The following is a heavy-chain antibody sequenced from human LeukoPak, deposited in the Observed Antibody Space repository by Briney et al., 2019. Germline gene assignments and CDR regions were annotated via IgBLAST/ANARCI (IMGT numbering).Heavy chain of an antibody. CDR1: GGSISSSSYY. CDR2: IYYSGST. J-gene: IGHJ4*02. V-gene: IGHV4-39*01. D-gene: IGHD2-21*01. Sequence: SETLSLTCTVSGGSISSSSYYWGWIRQPPGKGLEWIGSIYYSGSTYYNPSLKSRVTISVDTSKNQFSLKLSSVTAADTAVYYCARHRGLLLYYFDYWGQGTLVTVSS. CDR3: ARHRGLLLYYFDY.